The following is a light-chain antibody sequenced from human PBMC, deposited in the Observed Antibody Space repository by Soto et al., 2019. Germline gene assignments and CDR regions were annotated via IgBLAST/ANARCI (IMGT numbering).Light chain of an antibody. CDR2: DVS. J-gene: IGLJ1*01. CDR3: CSYTSISTLV. CDR1: NSDVGGYNY. V-gene: IGLV2-14*01. Sequence: QSALTQPASVSGSPGQSITMSCTGTNSDVGGYNYVSWYQQHPGKAPKLMIYDVSNRPSGVSDRFSGSKSGNTASLTISGLQAEDEADYYCCSYTSISTLVFGTGTQLTVL.